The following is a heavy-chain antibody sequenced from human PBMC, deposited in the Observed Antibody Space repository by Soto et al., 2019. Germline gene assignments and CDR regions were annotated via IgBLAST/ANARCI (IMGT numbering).Heavy chain of an antibody. CDR2: IYYSGST. CDR3: ARDPGIAAAGRSPSAYYYYYGMDV. J-gene: IGHJ6*02. Sequence: SETLSLTCTVSGGSISSGDYYWSWIRQPPGKGLEWIGYIYYSGSTYYNPSLKSRVTISVDTSKNQFSLKLSSVTAADTAVYYCARDPGIAAAGRSPSAYYYYYGMDVWGQGTTVTVTS. V-gene: IGHV4-30-4*01. CDR1: GGSISSGDYY. D-gene: IGHD6-13*01.